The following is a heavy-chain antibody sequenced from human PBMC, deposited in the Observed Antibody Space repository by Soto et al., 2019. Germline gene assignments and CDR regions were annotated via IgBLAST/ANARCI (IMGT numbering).Heavy chain of an antibody. J-gene: IGHJ4*02. V-gene: IGHV3-30*18. D-gene: IGHD6-19*01. Sequence: QVQLVESGGGVVQPGKSLRLSCAASGFIFRSYGVHWVRQAPGKGLEWVALISHDGSNAYYADAVKGRFTISRDNAKDKVDIKMNSLRLEATAVYYCAKQGIEVAGTDYFTYWGQGALVTVAS. CDR2: ISHDGSNA. CDR3: AKQGIEVAGTDYFTY. CDR1: GFIFRSYG.